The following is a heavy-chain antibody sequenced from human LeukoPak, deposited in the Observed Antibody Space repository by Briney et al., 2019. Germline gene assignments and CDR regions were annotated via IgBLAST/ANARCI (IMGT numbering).Heavy chain of an antibody. Sequence: GESPKISCKGSGYRFITYWIAWVRQMPGKGLEWMGIIYPGDSDTRYSPSFQGQVTISADKSITTAYLQLSSLKASDTAMYYCARVNYYDTSAQSRCWFDPWGQGTQVIVSP. J-gene: IGHJ5*02. V-gene: IGHV5-51*01. CDR1: GYRFITYW. CDR3: ARVNYYDTSAQSRCWFDP. CDR2: IYPGDSDT. D-gene: IGHD3-22*01.